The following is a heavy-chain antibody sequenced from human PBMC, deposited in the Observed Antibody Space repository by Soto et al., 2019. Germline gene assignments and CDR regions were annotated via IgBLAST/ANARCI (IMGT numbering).Heavy chain of an antibody. V-gene: IGHV4-4*07. CDR3: ARDLGYCSGGSCYHNWFDP. CDR2: IYTSGST. D-gene: IGHD2-15*01. Sequence: SETLSLTCTVSGGSISSYYWSWLRQPAGKGLEWIGRIYTSGSTNYNPSLKSRVTMSVDTSKNQFSLKLSSVTAAGTAVYYCARDLGYCSGGSCYHNWFDPWGQGTLVTVSS. J-gene: IGHJ5*02. CDR1: GGSISSYY.